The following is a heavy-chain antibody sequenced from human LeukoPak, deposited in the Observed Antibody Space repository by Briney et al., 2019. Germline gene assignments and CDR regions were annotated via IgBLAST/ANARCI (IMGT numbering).Heavy chain of an antibody. CDR3: ASRGYCSSTSCYRNSYYYYMDV. D-gene: IGHD2-2*02. Sequence: SETLSLTCAVYGGSFSGYYWSWIRQPPGKGLEWIGEINHSGSTNYNPSLKSRVTISVDTSKSQFSLKLSSVTTADTAVYYCASRGYCSSTSCYRNSYYYYMDVWAKGTTVTVSS. V-gene: IGHV4-34*01. CDR1: GGSFSGYY. CDR2: INHSGST. J-gene: IGHJ6*03.